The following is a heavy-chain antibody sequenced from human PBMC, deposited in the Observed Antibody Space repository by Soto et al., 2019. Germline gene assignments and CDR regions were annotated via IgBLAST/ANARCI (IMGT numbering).Heavy chain of an antibody. D-gene: IGHD3-22*01. Sequence: QVQLVQSGAEVKKPGSSVKVSCKASGGTFSSDAISWVRQPPGQGLEWMGAIIPVFGTAHYAQNFQGRATLTADKSTTKVYMELSSLRSEDTAVYYCAKEGGKIYDSSGDFRGTYYYYGMDVWGQGTTVTVSS. CDR1: GGTFSSDA. J-gene: IGHJ6*02. V-gene: IGHV1-69*06. CDR3: AKEGGKIYDSSGDFRGTYYYYGMDV. CDR2: IIPVFGTA.